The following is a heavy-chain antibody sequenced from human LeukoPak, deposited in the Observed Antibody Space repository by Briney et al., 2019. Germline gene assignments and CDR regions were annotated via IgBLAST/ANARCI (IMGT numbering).Heavy chain of an antibody. J-gene: IGHJ4*02. V-gene: IGHV4-4*09. CDR3: ASGEDSAKTAY. Sequence: PWETLTLTCTVSGGSITHYYWNWMRQPPGRGLEWIGYILKSGSSNYNPSLKSRVTISLDTSQNQFSLNLRSVTAADTAVYYCASGEDSAKTAYWGKGSLVPVSS. CDR1: GGSITHYY. CDR2: ILKSGSS. D-gene: IGHD3-3*01.